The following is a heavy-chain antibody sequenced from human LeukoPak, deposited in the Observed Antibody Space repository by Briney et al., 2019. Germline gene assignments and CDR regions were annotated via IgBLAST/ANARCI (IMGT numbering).Heavy chain of an antibody. CDR3: TRRKGQLSPFDY. J-gene: IGHJ4*02. CDR2: IYHTGST. D-gene: IGHD6-13*01. CDR1: GYSISSNHY. V-gene: IGHV4-38-2*01. Sequence: PSETLSLTCPLPGYSISSNHYWAWIRPPPGKGLEWIGSIYHTGSTYYNPSLKSRVTLSIGTSKNQFSLKVTSVTAADTAVYFCTRRKGQLSPFDYWGQGTLVTVSS.